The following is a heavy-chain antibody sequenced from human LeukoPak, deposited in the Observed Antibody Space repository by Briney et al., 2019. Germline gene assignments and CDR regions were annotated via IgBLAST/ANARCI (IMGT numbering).Heavy chain of an antibody. D-gene: IGHD2-2*03. CDR2: IYHSGST. CDR3: ARGLDIVVVPAASWFDP. Sequence: SETLSLTYAVSGGSISSSNWWSWVRQPPGKGLEWIGEIYHSGSTNYNPSLKSRVTISVDTSKNQFSLKLSSVTAADTAVYYCARGLDIVVVPAASWFDPWGQGTLVTVSS. CDR1: GGSISSSNW. V-gene: IGHV4-4*02. J-gene: IGHJ5*02.